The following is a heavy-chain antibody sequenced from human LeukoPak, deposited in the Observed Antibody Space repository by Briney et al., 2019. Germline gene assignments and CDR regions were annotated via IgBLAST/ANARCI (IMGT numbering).Heavy chain of an antibody. J-gene: IGHJ6*02. CDR3: ARGPPIVVVPAAIPAYGMDV. D-gene: IGHD2-2*02. Sequence: SETLSLTCAVYGGSFSGYYWSWIRQPPGKGLEWIGEINHSGSTNYNPSLKSRVTISVDTSKNQFSLKLSSVTAADTAVYYCARGPPIVVVPAAIPAYGMDVWGQGTTVTVSS. V-gene: IGHV4-34*01. CDR1: GGSFSGYY. CDR2: INHSGST.